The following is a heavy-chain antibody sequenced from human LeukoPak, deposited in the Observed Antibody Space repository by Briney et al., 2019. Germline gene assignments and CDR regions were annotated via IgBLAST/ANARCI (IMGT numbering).Heavy chain of an antibody. Sequence: SETLSLTCTVSGGSVSSGSYYWSWIRQPPGKGLEWTGYIYHSGSTNYNPSLKSRVTISVDTSKNQFSLKLSSVTAADTAVYYCARVAVAGRPVDYWGQGALVTVSS. CDR3: ARVAVAGRPVDY. J-gene: IGHJ4*02. V-gene: IGHV4-61*01. CDR2: IYHSGST. D-gene: IGHD6-19*01. CDR1: GGSVSSGSYY.